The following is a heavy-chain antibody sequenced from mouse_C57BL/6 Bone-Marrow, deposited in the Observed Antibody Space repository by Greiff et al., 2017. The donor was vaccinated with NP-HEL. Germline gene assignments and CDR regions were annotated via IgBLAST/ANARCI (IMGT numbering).Heavy chain of an antibody. Sequence: EVMLVESGAELVKPGASVKLSCTASGFNIKDYYMHWVKQRTEQGLEWIGRIDPEDGETKYAPKFQGKATITADTSSNTAYLQLSSLTSEDTAVYYCAPYYGSSYAWFAYWGQGTLVTVSA. CDR3: APYYGSSYAWFAY. V-gene: IGHV14-2*01. CDR2: IDPEDGET. J-gene: IGHJ3*01. CDR1: GFNIKDYY. D-gene: IGHD1-1*01.